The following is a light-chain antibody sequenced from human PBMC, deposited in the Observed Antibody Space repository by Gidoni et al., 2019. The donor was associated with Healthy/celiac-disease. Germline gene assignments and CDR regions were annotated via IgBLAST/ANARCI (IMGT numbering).Light chain of an antibody. CDR2: SNK. CDR1: SSNIGRNT. CDR3: AAWDDSLNGPGV. Sequence: QSVLTQPPSASGPPGQSFPISSSGSSSNIGRNTVNLYQQLPGTAPKLLIYSNKQRPSGVPDRFSGSKSGNSAYRAISGLQSEEEADDYGAAWDDSLNGPGVFGGGTKLTVL. V-gene: IGLV1-44*01. J-gene: IGLJ2*01.